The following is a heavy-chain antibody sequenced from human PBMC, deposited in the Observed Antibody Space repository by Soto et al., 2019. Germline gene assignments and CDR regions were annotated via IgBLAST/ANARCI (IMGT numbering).Heavy chain of an antibody. Sequence: PSETLSLSCTVSGGSISSGGYYWSWIRQHPGKGLEWIGYIYYSGSTYYNPSLKSRVTISVDTSKNQFSLKLSSVTAADTAVYYCARERIVVARYNYYYYYGMDVWGQGTTVTVSS. J-gene: IGHJ6*02. CDR1: GGSISSGGYY. CDR2: IYYSGST. D-gene: IGHD2-15*01. CDR3: ARERIVVARYNYYYYYGMDV. V-gene: IGHV4-31*03.